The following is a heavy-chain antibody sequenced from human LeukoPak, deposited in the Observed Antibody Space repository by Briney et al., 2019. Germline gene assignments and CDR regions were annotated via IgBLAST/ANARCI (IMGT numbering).Heavy chain of an antibody. CDR2: IKPRDDST. V-gene: IGHV1-46*01. CDR3: ARDLVWAVDY. J-gene: IGHJ4*02. Sequence: SVKVSCKAFGFSFISYHIHWVRQAPGQGLEWMGIIKPRDDSTIYAQKFQGRLIMTWDTSTSTAYMELSSLRSDDTALYYCARDLVWAVDYWGQGSLVTVSS. D-gene: IGHD3-16*01. CDR1: GFSFISYH.